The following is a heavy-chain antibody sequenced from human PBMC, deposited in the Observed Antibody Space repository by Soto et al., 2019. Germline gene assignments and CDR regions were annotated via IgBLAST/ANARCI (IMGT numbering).Heavy chain of an antibody. CDR1: GFTFSSYA. CDR2: ISGSGGST. CDR3: AKSGMRCSGGSCYKSGAFSFDY. J-gene: IGHJ4*02. D-gene: IGHD2-15*01. Sequence: GGSLRLSCAASGFTFSSYAMSWVRQAPGKGLEWVSAISGSGGSTYYADSVKGRFTISRDNSKNTLYLQMNSLRAEDTAVYYCAKSGMRCSGGSCYKSGAFSFDYWGQGTLVTVSS. V-gene: IGHV3-23*01.